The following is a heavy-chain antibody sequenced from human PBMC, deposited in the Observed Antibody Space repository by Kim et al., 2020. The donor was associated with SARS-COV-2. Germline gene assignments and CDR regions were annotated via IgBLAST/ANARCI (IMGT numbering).Heavy chain of an antibody. D-gene: IGHD3-22*01. CDR3: AKGETYYDSSGSFDL. J-gene: IGHJ2*01. CDR2: ISYDGSNK. CDR1: GFTFSSYG. V-gene: IGHV3-30*18. Sequence: GGSLRLSCAASGFTFSSYGMHWVRQAPGKGLEWVAVISYDGSNKYYADSVKGRFTISRDNSKNTLYLQMNSLRAEDTAVYYCAKGETYYDSSGSFDLWGRGTLVTVSS.